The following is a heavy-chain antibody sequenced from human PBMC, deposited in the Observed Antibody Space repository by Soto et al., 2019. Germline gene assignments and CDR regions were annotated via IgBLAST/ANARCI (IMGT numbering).Heavy chain of an antibody. V-gene: IGHV3-23*01. J-gene: IGHJ3*02. D-gene: IGHD1-7*01. CDR2: ISGSGGST. CDR1: GFTFSSYA. CDR3: AKGNSWSPALVLDI. Sequence: GGSLGLACAASGFTFSSYAMNWFRKAPGKGLEWVSAISGSGGSTYYADSVKGRFTISRDSSKNTLYLQMNSLRAEDTAVYYCAKGNSWSPALVLDIWGQGTMVTVSS.